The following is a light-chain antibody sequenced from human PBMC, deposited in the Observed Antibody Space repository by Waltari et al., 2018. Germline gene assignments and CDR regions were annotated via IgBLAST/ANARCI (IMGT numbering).Light chain of an antibody. CDR1: SNDVGGYNY. Sequence: QSALTQPPSASGSPGQSVTISCTGTSNDVGGYNYVPWYQQQPGKAPKLIIHEVSKRPSGVPDRFSGSKSANTASLTVSGLQADDEADYYCSSYAGSSNLVFGGGTKLTVL. V-gene: IGLV2-8*01. CDR2: EVS. CDR3: SSYAGSSNLV. J-gene: IGLJ2*01.